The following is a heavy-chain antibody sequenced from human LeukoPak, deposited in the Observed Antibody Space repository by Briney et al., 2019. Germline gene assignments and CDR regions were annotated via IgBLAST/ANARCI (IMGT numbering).Heavy chain of an antibody. CDR2: IKTKTDDGAT. CDR1: GFTFSNAR. J-gene: IGHJ4*02. V-gene: IGHV3-15*01. Sequence: GGSLRLSCAASGFTFSNARMNWVRQAPGNGLEWVGRIKTKTDDGATDYSAPVKARFTISRDDSKTTLYLQMNGPKTEDTAIYYCTTYVGATAYWGQGTLVTVSS. CDR3: TTYVGATAY. D-gene: IGHD1-26*01.